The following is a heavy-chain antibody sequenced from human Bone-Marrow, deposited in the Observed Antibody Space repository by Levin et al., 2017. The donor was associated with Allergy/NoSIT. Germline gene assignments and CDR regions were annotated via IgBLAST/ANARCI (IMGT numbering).Heavy chain of an antibody. CDR1: GDSISRYY. Sequence: SETLSLTCTVSGDSISRYYWSWIRQPPGKGLEWIGYIYYSGSTNYNPSLKSRVTISVDTSKNQFSLDLTFVTAADTAVYYCARDAQTSPTRNYGMDVWGQGTTVTVSS. V-gene: IGHV4-59*01. J-gene: IGHJ6*02. CDR3: ARDAQTSPTRNYGMDV. CDR2: IYYSGST.